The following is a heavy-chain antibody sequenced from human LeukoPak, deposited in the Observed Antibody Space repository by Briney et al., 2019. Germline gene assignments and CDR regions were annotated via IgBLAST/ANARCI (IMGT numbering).Heavy chain of an antibody. Sequence: PSGTLSLTCTVSGGSISSYYWSWIRQPPGKGLEWIGYIYYSGSTNYNPSLKSRVTISVDTSKNQFSLKLSSVTAADTAVYYCARGGFGVAGTGFDYWGQGTLVTVSS. V-gene: IGHV4-59*01. CDR2: IYYSGST. CDR1: GGSISSYY. CDR3: ARGGFGVAGTGFDY. D-gene: IGHD6-19*01. J-gene: IGHJ4*02.